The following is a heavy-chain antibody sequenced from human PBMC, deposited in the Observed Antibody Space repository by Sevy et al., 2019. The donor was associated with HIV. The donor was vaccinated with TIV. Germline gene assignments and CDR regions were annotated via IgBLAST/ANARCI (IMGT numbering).Heavy chain of an antibody. CDR2: MNPNSGNT. CDR3: ARIDSSGYMGNFDY. Sequence: ASVKVSCKSSGYTFTTYDINWVRQATGQGLEWMGWMNPNSGNTGYAQKFQGRVTMASNTSISTAYMELSSLGSEDTAVYYCARIDSSGYMGNFDYWGQGTLVTVSS. D-gene: IGHD3-22*01. V-gene: IGHV1-8*01. CDR1: GYTFTTYD. J-gene: IGHJ4*02.